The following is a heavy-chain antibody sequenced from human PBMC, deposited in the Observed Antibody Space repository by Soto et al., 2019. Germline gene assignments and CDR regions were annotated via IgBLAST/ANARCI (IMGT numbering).Heavy chain of an antibody. D-gene: IGHD3-10*01. CDR3: ARLRPRHYYGSGSYYRLFGPHYGMDV. V-gene: IGHV1-69*01. J-gene: IGHJ6*02. CDR2: IIPIFGTA. Sequence: QVQLVQSGAEVKKPGSSVKVSCKASGGTFSSYAISWVREAPGQGLEWMGGIIPIFGTANYAQKFQGRVTITEDESTSTAYMELSSLRSEDTAVYYCARLRPRHYYGSGSYYRLFGPHYGMDVWGQGTTVTVSS. CDR1: GGTFSSYA.